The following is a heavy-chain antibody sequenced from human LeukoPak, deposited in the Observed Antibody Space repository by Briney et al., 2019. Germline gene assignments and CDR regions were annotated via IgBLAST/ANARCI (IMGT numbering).Heavy chain of an antibody. J-gene: IGHJ5*02. CDR2: MNPNSGNT. Sequence: VKDSCMASGYTFVSYDINGVRQATGRGLAWMGWMNPNSGNTGYAQKIQGRVTITKNTSISTAYMELSSLRSEDTAVYYWARHSSGWYDGNWFDPWGQGTLVTVSS. V-gene: IGHV1-8*01. D-gene: IGHD6-19*01. CDR3: ARHSSGWYDGNWFDP. CDR1: GYTFVSYD.